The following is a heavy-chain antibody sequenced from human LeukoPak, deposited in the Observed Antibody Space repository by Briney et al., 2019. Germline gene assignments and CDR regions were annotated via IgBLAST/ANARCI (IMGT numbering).Heavy chain of an antibody. Sequence: GGSLRLSCAASGFTFSSYAMHWVRQAPGKGLEWVAVISYDGSNKYYADSVKGRFTISRDNSKNTLYLQMNSLKTEDTAVYYCTRDRKVRGAPFDYWGQGTLVTVSS. CDR2: ISYDGSNK. D-gene: IGHD3-10*01. J-gene: IGHJ4*02. CDR1: GFTFSSYA. CDR3: TRDRKVRGAPFDY. V-gene: IGHV3-30*04.